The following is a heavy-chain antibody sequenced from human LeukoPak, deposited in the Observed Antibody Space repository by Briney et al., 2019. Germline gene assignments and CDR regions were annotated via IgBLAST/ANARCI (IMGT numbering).Heavy chain of an antibody. J-gene: IGHJ6*02. CDR1: GGSISSSSYY. CDR3: ARHDSSGYYYYYYGMDV. D-gene: IGHD3-22*01. V-gene: IGHV4-39*01. CDR2: IYYSGST. Sequence: PSETLSPTCTVSGGSISSSSYYWGWIRQPPGKGLEWIGSIYYSGSTYYNPSLKSRVTISVDTSKNQFSLKLSSVTAADTAVYYCARHDSSGYYYYYYGMDVWGQGTTVTVSS.